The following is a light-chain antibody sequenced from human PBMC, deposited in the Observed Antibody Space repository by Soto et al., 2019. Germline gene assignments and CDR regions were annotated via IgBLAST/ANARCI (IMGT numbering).Light chain of an antibody. Sequence: IQMTQSPSTLSASVGDRVTITCRASQTITRWMAWYQQKPGKAPKLLIYHASNLQSGVPSRFSGSGSGTEITLTISSPQPDEFATYYCQQYNSYSFGQGTKVDIK. CDR3: QQYNSYS. J-gene: IGKJ1*01. V-gene: IGKV1-5*01. CDR1: QTITRW. CDR2: HAS.